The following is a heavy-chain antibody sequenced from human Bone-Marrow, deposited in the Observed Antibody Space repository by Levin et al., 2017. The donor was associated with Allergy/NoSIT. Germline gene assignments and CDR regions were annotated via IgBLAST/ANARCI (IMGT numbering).Heavy chain of an antibody. V-gene: IGHV3-23*01. Sequence: GGSLRLSCAASGFTFSNHAMTWVRQAPGKGLEWVASISGTGTTTNYADSVKGRFTISRDHSKHILSLQMHGLRAGDTALYYCVKDLYDFAPRHDYWGQGTLVTVSS. D-gene: IGHD3-3*01. J-gene: IGHJ4*02. CDR2: ISGTGTTT. CDR1: GFTFSNHA. CDR3: VKDLYDFAPRHDY.